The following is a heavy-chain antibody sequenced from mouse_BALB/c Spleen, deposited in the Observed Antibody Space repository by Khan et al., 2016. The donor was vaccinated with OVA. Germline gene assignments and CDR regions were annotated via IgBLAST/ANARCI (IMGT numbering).Heavy chain of an antibody. J-gene: IGHJ3*01. CDR3: ARREYLMTWMDY. Sequence: QVQLQQSGPGLVQPSQSLSITCTVSGFSLTNFGVHWVRQSPGKGLEWLGVIWSGGSTDYNAAFKSRLSISKDNSKSQVFFKINSLQANDTATYYCARREYLMTWMDYLGQGTLVTVSA. V-gene: IGHV2-2*02. CDR1: GFSLTNFG. CDR2: IWSGGST.